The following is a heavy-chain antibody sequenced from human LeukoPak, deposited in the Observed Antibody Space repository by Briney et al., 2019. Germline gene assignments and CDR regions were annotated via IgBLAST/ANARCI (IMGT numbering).Heavy chain of an antibody. CDR3: ARDSDTATVRNGLYYGMDV. J-gene: IGHJ6*02. CDR1: GGSISSGGYS. V-gene: IGHV4-30-2*01. D-gene: IGHD5-18*01. CDR2: IYHSGST. Sequence: SETLSLTCAVSGGSISSGGYSWSWIRQPPGKGLEWIGYIYHSGSTYYNPSLKSRVTISVDRSKNQFSLKLSSVTAADTAVYYCARDSDTATVRNGLYYGMDVWGQGTTVTVSS.